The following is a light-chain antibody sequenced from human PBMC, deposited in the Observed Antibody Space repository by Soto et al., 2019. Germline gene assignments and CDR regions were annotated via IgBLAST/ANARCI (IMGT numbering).Light chain of an antibody. Sequence: DIQLTQSPSTLSASVGDSVTITCRASQSVSSWLAWYQQKPGRAPRLLIYDASKLEAGVPSRFSGSGSETELSHTISSLQPDDFATYFCQQYNSFPTFGQGTRVEIK. CDR1: QSVSSW. CDR3: QQYNSFPT. CDR2: DAS. J-gene: IGKJ1*01. V-gene: IGKV1-5*01.